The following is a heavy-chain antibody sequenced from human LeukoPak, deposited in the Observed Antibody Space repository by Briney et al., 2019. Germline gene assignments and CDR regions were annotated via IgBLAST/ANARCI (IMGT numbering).Heavy chain of an antibody. V-gene: IGHV1-18*01. D-gene: IGHD2-15*01. CDR2: ISAYNGNT. CDR3: ARVVYCSGGSCFSNWFDP. Sequence: ASVKVSCKASGYTSTSYGISWVRQAPGQGLEWMGWISAYNGNTNYAQKLQGRVTMTTDTSTSTAYMELRSLRSDDTAVYYCARVVYCSGGSCFSNWFDPWGQGTLVTVSS. CDR1: GYTSTSYG. J-gene: IGHJ5*02.